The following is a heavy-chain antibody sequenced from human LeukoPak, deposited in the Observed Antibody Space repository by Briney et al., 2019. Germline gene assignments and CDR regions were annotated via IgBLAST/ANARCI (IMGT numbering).Heavy chain of an antibody. CDR1: GFTFSNYG. Sequence: GGPLRLSCAASGFTFSNYGMHWVRQAPGKGLEWVAVISYDGGHKYYADSVKGRFTISRDNSKNTLYLQMNSLRAEDTAVYYCAKGQRRHVDIVATTPFDYWAQGTLVTVSS. CDR2: ISYDGGHK. J-gene: IGHJ4*02. V-gene: IGHV3-30*18. CDR3: AKGQRRHVDIVATTPFDY. D-gene: IGHD5-12*01.